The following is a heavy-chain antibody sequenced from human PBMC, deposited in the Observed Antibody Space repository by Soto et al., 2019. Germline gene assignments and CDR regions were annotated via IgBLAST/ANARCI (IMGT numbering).Heavy chain of an antibody. CDR3: AKDPFSSGYHWYFDL. J-gene: IGHJ2*01. V-gene: IGHV3-23*01. CDR2: ISGSGGST. Sequence: EVQLLESGGGLVQPGGSLRLSCAASGFTFSSYAMSWVRQAPGKGLEWVSAISGSGGSTYYADSVKGRFTISRDNSKNTLYLQMNSLRAGATAVYYCAKDPFSSGYHWYFDLWGRGTLVTVSS. D-gene: IGHD3-22*01. CDR1: GFTFSSYA.